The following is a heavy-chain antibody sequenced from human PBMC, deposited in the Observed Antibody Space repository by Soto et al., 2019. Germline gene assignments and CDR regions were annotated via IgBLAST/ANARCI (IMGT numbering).Heavy chain of an antibody. CDR2: INHSGST. CDR3: ARGGSRYYGSGSPYYYYGMDV. J-gene: IGHJ6*02. CDR1: GVSFSGYY. Sequence: SDTLSLTCAVYGVSFSGYYLSWIRPPPGKGLEWIGEINHSGSTNYNPSLKSRVTISVDTSKNQFSLKLSSVTAADTAVYYCARGGSRYYGSGSPYYYYGMDVWGQGTTVNVSS. V-gene: IGHV4-34*01. D-gene: IGHD3-10*01.